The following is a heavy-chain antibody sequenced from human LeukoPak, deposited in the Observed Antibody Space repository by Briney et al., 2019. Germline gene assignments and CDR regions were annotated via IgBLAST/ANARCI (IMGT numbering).Heavy chain of an antibody. J-gene: IGHJ5*02. V-gene: IGHV4-34*01. CDR1: GFTFSSYG. CDR2: INHSGST. Sequence: GSLRLSCAASGFTFSSYGMSWVRQPPGKGLEWIGEINHSGSTNYNPSLKSRVTISVDTSKNQFSLKLSSVTAADTAVYYCARGLMDPWGQGTLVTVSS. CDR3: ARGLMDP. D-gene: IGHD2-8*01.